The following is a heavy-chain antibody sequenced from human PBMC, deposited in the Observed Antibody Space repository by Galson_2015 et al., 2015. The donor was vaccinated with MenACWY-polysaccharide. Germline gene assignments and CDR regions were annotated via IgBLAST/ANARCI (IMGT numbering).Heavy chain of an antibody. V-gene: IGHV3-23*01. CDR1: GFTFGSYA. CDR3: AKDTAVPKPYYFDY. CDR2: ISACGSST. Sequence: SLRLSCAASGFTFGSYAMSWVRQAPGKGLEWVSGISACGSSTYYADSVKGRFTISRDDSKNTLYLQMNSLRAEDAAIYFCAKDTAVPKPYYFDYSGPGALATVSS. D-gene: IGHD6-13*01. J-gene: IGHJ4*02.